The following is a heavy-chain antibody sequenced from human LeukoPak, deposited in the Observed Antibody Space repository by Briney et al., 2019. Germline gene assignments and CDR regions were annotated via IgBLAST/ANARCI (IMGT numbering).Heavy chain of an antibody. V-gene: IGHV4-34*01. Sequence: SESLSLTCAVYGGSFSGFYWSWIRQPPGKGLEWIGEINHSGSTYYNPSLKSRVTISEDTSKNQFSLKLTSVTAADTAVYYCARHPDSQWLAYFDYWGQGTLVTVSS. CDR2: INHSGST. D-gene: IGHD6-19*01. J-gene: IGHJ4*02. CDR1: GGSFSGFY. CDR3: ARHPDSQWLAYFDY.